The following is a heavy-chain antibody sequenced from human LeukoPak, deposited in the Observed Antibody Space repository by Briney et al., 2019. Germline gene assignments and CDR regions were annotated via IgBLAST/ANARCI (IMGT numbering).Heavy chain of an antibody. J-gene: IGHJ5*02. V-gene: IGHV3-74*01. CDR1: GLTFSNNG. D-gene: IGHD1-26*01. Sequence: PGGSLRPSLAASGLTFSNNGMHWVRQPPGKGLVWVSRIYIDGSIITDADSVKGRFTISRDNTKNTLYLQMNSLRAEDTAVYYCAREVRGRALDPWGQGTLVTVSS. CDR2: IYIDGSII. CDR3: AREVRGRALDP.